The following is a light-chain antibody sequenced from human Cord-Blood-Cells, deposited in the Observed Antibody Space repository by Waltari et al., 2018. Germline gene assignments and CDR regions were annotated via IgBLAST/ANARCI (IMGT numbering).Light chain of an antibody. V-gene: IGKV1-39*01. Sequence: DIQMTQYPSSLSASVGDRVTITCRASQGISSYLNWYQQKPGKAPKLLICAASRLQSGVPSRFGGSGSGTDFTLTINSRQPEDFATYYCQQSYSTPTFGQGAKVALK. CDR2: AAS. CDR3: QQSYSTPT. CDR1: QGISSY. J-gene: IGKJ1*01.